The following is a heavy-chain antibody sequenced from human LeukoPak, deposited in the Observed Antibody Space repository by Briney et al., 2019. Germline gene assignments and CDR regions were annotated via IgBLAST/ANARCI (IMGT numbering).Heavy chain of an antibody. CDR2: ITHSGGT. CDR3: ARGPLAFRRVAGIFS. D-gene: IGHD6-19*01. Sequence: SETLSLTCAVSGGSFNGYSYTWIRQPPGKGLEWIGEITHSGGTSYNPSLKSRLTISVDTSRKQFSLKLTSVTAADTALYFCARGPLAFRRVAGIFSWGRGTQVTVSS. CDR1: GGSFNGYS. J-gene: IGHJ5*02. V-gene: IGHV4-34*01.